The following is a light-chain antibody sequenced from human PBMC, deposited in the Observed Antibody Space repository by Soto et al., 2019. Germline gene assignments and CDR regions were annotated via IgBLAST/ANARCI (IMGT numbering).Light chain of an antibody. CDR2: ASS. V-gene: IGKV3-20*01. CDR3: QLYGISPH. CDR1: QSRGSNF. Sequence: EIVLTQSPGTLSLSPGERSIPSCKTSQSRGSNFLAWYQHKPGQAPRLLIYASSNRATGIPDRFSGSASGTDFTLTINRLEPEDFAVYYCQLYGISPHLGQGTRLEI. J-gene: IGKJ5*01.